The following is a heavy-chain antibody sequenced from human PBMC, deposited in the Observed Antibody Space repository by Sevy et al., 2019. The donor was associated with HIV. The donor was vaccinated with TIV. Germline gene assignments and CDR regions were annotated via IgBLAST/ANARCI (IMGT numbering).Heavy chain of an antibody. D-gene: IGHD1-26*01. V-gene: IGHV3-23*01. CDR2: RGDSGAPT. CDR1: GFTFSSYA. CDR3: AGVVGALPGYYYGLDV. J-gene: IGHJ6*02. Sequence: GGSLRLSCAASGFTFSSYAMSWVRQAPGKGLKWVAARGDSGAPTYYGDAVRGQFTITRDNSKNTRYLQLSSLRAEDKAVYYCAGVVGALPGYYYGLDVWGQGTTVTVSS.